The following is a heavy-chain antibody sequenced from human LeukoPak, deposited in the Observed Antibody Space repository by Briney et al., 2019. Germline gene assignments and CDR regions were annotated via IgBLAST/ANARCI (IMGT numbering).Heavy chain of an antibody. J-gene: IGHJ3*01. CDR1: GDAFISNS. Sequence: ASVKVSCKASGDAFISNSFVWVRQAPGQGLEWVAWINPYNGNTDSAHRFQDRVTMTTDTSTSTAYMELRTLRSDHTAMYFCASTRILSGGSFDAWGQGTMVIVSS. D-gene: IGHD3-10*01. V-gene: IGHV1-18*01. CDR3: ASTRILSGGSFDA. CDR2: INPYNGNT.